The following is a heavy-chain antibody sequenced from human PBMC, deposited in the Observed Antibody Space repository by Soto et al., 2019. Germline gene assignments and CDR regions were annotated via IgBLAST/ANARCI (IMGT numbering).Heavy chain of an antibody. Sequence: SETLSLTCTVSGGSISSSSYYWGWIRQPPGKGLEWIGSIYYSGSTYYNPSLKSRVTISVDTSKNQFSLKLSSVTAAETTVYYCARRIKDIVVVVAAFDAFDIWGQGTMVTVSS. CDR1: GGSISSSSYY. D-gene: IGHD2-15*01. CDR2: IYYSGST. J-gene: IGHJ3*02. V-gene: IGHV4-39*01. CDR3: ARRIKDIVVVVAAFDAFDI.